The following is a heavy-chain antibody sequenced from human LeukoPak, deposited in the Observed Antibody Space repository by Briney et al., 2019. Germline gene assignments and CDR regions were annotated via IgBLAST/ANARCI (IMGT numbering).Heavy chain of an antibody. CDR3: AKDLTEVAPGV. J-gene: IGHJ4*02. Sequence: GGSLRLSCAASGFTFDNYAMHWLRQVPGKGLEWVSGISWSGNNIGYADSVKGRFIISRDNAKNSLYLQMNSLRAEDTALYYCAKDLTEVAPGVWGQGTRVTVSS. CDR1: GFTFDNYA. D-gene: IGHD5-12*01. V-gene: IGHV3-9*01. CDR2: ISWSGNNI.